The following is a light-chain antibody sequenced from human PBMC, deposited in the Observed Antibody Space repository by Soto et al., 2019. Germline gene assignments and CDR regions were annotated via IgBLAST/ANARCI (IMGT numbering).Light chain of an antibody. J-gene: IGLJ1*01. Sequence: QSALAQPASVSGSPGQSITISCTGTSSDIGDSNFVSWYQHHPGKAPKLLIYDVSDRPSRISSRFSGSKSANTASLTISGLQAEDEAFYYCSSYTTTTNGRFVFGTGTKVTVL. CDR1: SSDIGDSNF. CDR3: SSYTTTTNGRFV. CDR2: DVS. V-gene: IGLV2-14*01.